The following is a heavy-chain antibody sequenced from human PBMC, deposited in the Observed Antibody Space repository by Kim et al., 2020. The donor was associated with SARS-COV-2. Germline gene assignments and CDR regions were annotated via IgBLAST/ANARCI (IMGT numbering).Heavy chain of an antibody. J-gene: IGHJ4*02. CDR3: AKVWRSSSWFPPFDY. Sequence: GGSLRLSCAASGFSFSSYAMAWVRQAPGKGLDWVSTVSDGGRNTYYADSVKGRFTISRDNSNNTLYLQMSSLRAEDTAIYFCAKVWRSSSWFPPFDYWGQGALLVVSS. CDR1: GFSFSSYA. CDR2: VSDGGRNT. D-gene: IGHD6-13*01. V-gene: IGHV3-23*01.